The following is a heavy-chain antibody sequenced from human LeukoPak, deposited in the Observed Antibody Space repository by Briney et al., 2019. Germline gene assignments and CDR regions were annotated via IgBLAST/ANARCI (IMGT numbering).Heavy chain of an antibody. J-gene: IGHJ5*02. D-gene: IGHD5-18*01. CDR1: GFTFSSYA. Sequence: GGSLRLSCAASGFTFSSYAMSWVRQAPGKGLEWVLAISGSGGSTYYADSVKGRFTISRDNSKNTLYLQMNSLRAEDTAVYYCARDARIQLWFWFDPWGQGTLVTVSS. CDR2: ISGSGGST. V-gene: IGHV3-23*01. CDR3: ARDARIQLWFWFDP.